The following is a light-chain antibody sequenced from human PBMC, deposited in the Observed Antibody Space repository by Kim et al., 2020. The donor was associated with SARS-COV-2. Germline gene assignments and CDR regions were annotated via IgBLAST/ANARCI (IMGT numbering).Light chain of an antibody. J-gene: IGKJ4*01. CDR2: DAS. V-gene: IGKV1-33*01. CDR1: QDIKNY. CDR3: QRYDSLQLT. Sequence: DIQMTQSPASLAASVGDRVSITCQASQDIKNYLSWFQQKPGKGPLLLIYDASETGVPSRFSGSGSGTNFTFTITSLQPEDIGTYYCQRYDSLQLTFGGGTKVDIK.